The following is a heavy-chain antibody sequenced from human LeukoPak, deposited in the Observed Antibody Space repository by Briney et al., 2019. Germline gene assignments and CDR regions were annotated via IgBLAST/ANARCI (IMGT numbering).Heavy chain of an antibody. CDR1: GFTFTNTW. Sequence: GGSLRLSCVASGFTFTNTWMNWARQAPGKGLEWVASINHNGNVNYYVDSVKGRFTISRDNAKNSLYLQMSNLRAEDTAVYFCARGGGLDVWGQGATVTVSS. V-gene: IGHV3-7*03. CDR3: ARGGGLDV. D-gene: IGHD3-16*01. J-gene: IGHJ6*02. CDR2: INHNGNVN.